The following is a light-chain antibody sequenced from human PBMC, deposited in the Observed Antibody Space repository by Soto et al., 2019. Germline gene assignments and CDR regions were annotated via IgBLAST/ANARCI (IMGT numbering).Light chain of an antibody. CDR3: AAWDDSLSAFYV. Sequence: SGSSSNIGSNYVYWYQQLPGTAPKLLIYRNNQRPSGVPDRFSGSKSGTSASLAISGLRSEDEADYYCAAWDDSLSAFYVFGTGTKVTVL. CDR1: SSNIGSNY. V-gene: IGLV1-47*01. J-gene: IGLJ1*01. CDR2: RNN.